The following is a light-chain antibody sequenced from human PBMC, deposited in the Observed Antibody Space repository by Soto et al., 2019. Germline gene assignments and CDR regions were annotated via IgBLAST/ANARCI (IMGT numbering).Light chain of an antibody. Sequence: QSALTQPAAVSGSTGHSITIPCTGTSSDVGYYNLVSWYQQHPGKAPKLIIYEVNKRPSGFSNRFSGSKSGNTASLTISGLQAEDEADYYCCSYAGSTTHYVFGTGTKVTVL. J-gene: IGLJ1*01. CDR3: CSYAGSTTHYV. CDR2: EVN. V-gene: IGLV2-23*02. CDR1: SSDVGYYNL.